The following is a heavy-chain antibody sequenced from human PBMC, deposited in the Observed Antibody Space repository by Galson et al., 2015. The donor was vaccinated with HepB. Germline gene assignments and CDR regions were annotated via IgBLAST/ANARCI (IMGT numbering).Heavy chain of an antibody. CDR3: ARGGEYFNY. CDR2: INAGNGNT. D-gene: IGHD4-17*01. J-gene: IGHJ4*02. Sequence: SVKVSCKASGYTFTSHPMNWARQAPGQRLEWMGWINAGNGNTKYSEKFQGRVTISRDTSASTAYMELSNLRSEDTAVYYCARGGEYFNYWGQGTLVTVSS. CDR1: GYTFTSHP. V-gene: IGHV1-3*01.